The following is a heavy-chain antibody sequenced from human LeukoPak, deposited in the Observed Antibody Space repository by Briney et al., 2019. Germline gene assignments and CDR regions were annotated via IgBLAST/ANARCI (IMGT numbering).Heavy chain of an antibody. J-gene: IGHJ4*02. D-gene: IGHD6-13*01. CDR3: ARDLDSSTWYRGFDY. Sequence: GGSLRLSCATSGFTFDDCAMHWVRQAPGKGLEWVSAISGSGGSTYYADSVKGRFTISRDNSKNTLYLQMNSLRAEDTAVYYCARDLDSSTWYRGFDYWGQGTLVTVSS. V-gene: IGHV3-23*01. CDR1: GFTFDDCA. CDR2: ISGSGGST.